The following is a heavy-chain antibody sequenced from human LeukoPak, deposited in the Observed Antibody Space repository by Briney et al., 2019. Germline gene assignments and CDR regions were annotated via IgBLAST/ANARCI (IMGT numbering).Heavy chain of an antibody. V-gene: IGHV1-18*04. CDR2: ISAYNGNT. J-gene: IGHJ4*02. CDR1: GYTFTSYG. D-gene: IGHD5-12*01. Sequence: ASVKVSCKASGYTFTSYGISWVRQAPGQGLEWMGWISAYNGNTNYAQKLQGRVTITTDTSTSTAYMELRSLRSDDTAVYCCAIMGLGLSGYGAFDYWGQGTLVTVSS. CDR3: AIMGLGLSGYGAFDY.